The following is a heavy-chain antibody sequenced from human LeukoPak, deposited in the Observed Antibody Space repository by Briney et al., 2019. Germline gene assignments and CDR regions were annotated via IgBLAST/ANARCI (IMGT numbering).Heavy chain of an antibody. CDR2: IYTSGST. CDR3: ASDNYDPGAFDI. J-gene: IGHJ3*02. V-gene: IGHV4-4*07. Sequence: SETLSLTCTVSGCSISSYYWSWIRQPAGKGLEWIGRIYTSGSTNYNPSLKSRVTMSVDTSKNQFSLKLSSVTAADTAVYYCASDNYDPGAFDIWGQGTMVAVSS. CDR1: GCSISSYY. D-gene: IGHD3-22*01.